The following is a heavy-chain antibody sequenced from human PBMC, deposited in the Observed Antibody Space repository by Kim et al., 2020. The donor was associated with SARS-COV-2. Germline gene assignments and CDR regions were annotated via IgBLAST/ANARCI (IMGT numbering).Heavy chain of an antibody. CDR2: ISSSSSTI. CDR1: GFTFSSYS. J-gene: IGHJ4*01. CDR3: ASLTRGYRGYDDFDY. Sequence: GGSLRLSCAASGFTFSSYSMNWVRQAPGKGLEWVSYISSSSSTIYYAASVKGRFTIFRDNAKNLLFLQMYSLSAEATAVYFCASLTRGYRGYDDFDYWG. V-gene: IGHV3-48*04. D-gene: IGHD5-12*01.